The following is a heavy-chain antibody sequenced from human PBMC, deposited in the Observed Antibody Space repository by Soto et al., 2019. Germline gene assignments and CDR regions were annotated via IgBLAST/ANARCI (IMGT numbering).Heavy chain of an antibody. CDR1: GGTFSSYA. D-gene: IGHD3-9*01. V-gene: IGHV1-69*12. CDR3: ARSGRFDGFGVSDSFYI. J-gene: IGHJ3*02. CDR2: IIPIFGTA. Sequence: QVQLVQSGAEVKKPGSSVKVSCKASGGTFSSYAISWVRQAPGQGLEWMGGIIPIFGTANYAQKFQGRVTITADESTSTASMQLSSLRCEDTAVYYCARSGRFDGFGVSDSFYIWGQGTMVTVSS.